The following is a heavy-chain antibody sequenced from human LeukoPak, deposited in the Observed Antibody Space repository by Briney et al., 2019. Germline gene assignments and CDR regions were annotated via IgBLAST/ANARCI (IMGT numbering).Heavy chain of an antibody. CDR2: IYPGDSDT. Sequence: GEPLKISCKGSGYSFTSYWIGWVRQMPGKGLEWMGIIYPGDSDTRYSPSFQGQVTISADKSISTAYLQWSSLEASDTAMYYCARHNGWPSDYGASGFDPWGQGTLVTVSS. D-gene: IGHD4/OR15-4a*01. CDR1: GYSFTSYW. V-gene: IGHV5-51*01. CDR3: ARHNGWPSDYGASGFDP. J-gene: IGHJ5*02.